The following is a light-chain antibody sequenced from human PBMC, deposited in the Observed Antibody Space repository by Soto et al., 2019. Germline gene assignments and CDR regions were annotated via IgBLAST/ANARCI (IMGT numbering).Light chain of an antibody. CDR3: TSYTISTTVV. CDR1: SSDVGYDS. Sequence: QSVLTQPPSASGSPGQSVTISCTGTSSDVGYDSVSWYQQHPGKAPKLMIYEVSKRPSGVPDRFSGSKSGNTASLTVSGLQAEDEADYYCTSYTISTTVVFGGGTKLTVL. J-gene: IGLJ2*01. CDR2: EVS. V-gene: IGLV2-8*01.